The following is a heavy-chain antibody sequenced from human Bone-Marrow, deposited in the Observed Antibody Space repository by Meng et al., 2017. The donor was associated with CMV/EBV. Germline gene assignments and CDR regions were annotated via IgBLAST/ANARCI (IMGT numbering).Heavy chain of an antibody. CDR2: ISSRSYYI. CDR1: GFSFSCHS. D-gene: IGHD2-2*02. J-gene: IGHJ4*02. Sequence: GESLKISCAASGFSFSCHSMNWVRQAPGKGLEWVSSISSRSYYIYYADSVKGRFTISRDNAKNSLYLQINSLRAEDTSVYYCARQIDEKYIVVVPAAIRGIDYWGQGTLETVSS. V-gene: IGHV3-21*01. CDR3: ARQIDEKYIVVVPAAIRGIDY.